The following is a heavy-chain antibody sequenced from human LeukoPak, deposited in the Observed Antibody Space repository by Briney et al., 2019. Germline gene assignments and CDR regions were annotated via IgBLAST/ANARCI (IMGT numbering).Heavy chain of an antibody. CDR1: GFTFSSYS. D-gene: IGHD4-17*01. J-gene: IGHJ4*02. CDR2: ISISGDTT. CDR3: ANEIRPNDY. Sequence: GGSLRLSCAASGFTFSSYSMNWVRQAPGKGLEWVSAISISGDTTYYADAVKGRFTISRDNSKNTVYLQMNSLRAEDTAVYYCANEIRPNDYWGQGTLVTVPS. V-gene: IGHV3-23*01.